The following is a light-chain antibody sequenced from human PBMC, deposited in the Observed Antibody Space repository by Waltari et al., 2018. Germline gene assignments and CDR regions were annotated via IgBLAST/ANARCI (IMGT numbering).Light chain of an antibody. CDR3: QSYDTSLGVV. Sequence: QSVLTQPPSVSGAPGQRVTISCTGSWSNIGAGYDVHWYQQLPGKAPTLLVYGLNPRPPGVPDRFFGSKAGTSASLAIPGLQPEDEADYYCQSYDTSLGVVFGGGTKLTVL. V-gene: IGLV1-40*01. CDR2: GLN. J-gene: IGLJ2*01. CDR1: WSNIGAGYD.